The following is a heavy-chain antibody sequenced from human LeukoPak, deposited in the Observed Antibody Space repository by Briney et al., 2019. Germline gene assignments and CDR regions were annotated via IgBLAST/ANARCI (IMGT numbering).Heavy chain of an antibody. J-gene: IGHJ4*02. D-gene: IGHD1-26*01. Sequence: GGSLRLSREASGFTFDDYAMHWVRQVPGKGLEWVSGISWNSGNIGYVDSVKGRFTISRDNAKNSLYLQMNSLRTEDTAFYYCAKAPSKIVGATPFDYWGQGTLVTVSS. CDR2: ISWNSGNI. CDR3: AKAPSKIVGATPFDY. V-gene: IGHV3-9*01. CDR1: GFTFDDYA.